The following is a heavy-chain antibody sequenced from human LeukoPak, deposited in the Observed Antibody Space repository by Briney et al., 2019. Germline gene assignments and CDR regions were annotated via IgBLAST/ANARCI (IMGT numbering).Heavy chain of an antibody. J-gene: IGHJ4*02. CDR3: ARDPARSPPAFEQ. Sequence: PGGSLRLSCAASGFTFSSYSMNWVRQAPGKGLEWVSSISSSSSNIYYADSVKGRFTISRDNAKNSLYLQMNSLRAEDTAVYFRARDPARSPPAFEQWGQGTLVTVSS. V-gene: IGHV3-21*01. CDR1: GFTFSSYS. CDR2: ISSSSSNI. D-gene: IGHD1-14*01.